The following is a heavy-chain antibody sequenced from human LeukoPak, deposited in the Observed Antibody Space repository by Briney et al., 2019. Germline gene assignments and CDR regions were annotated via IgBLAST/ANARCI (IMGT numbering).Heavy chain of an antibody. CDR2: ISGSGGST. J-gene: IGHJ4*02. V-gene: IGHV3-23*01. D-gene: IGHD5-12*01. CDR1: GFTFSDYY. CDR3: AKVASGYDSYYFDY. Sequence: GGSLRLSCAASGFTFSDYYMSWIRQAPGKGLEWVSAISGSGGSTYYADSVKGRFTISRDNSKNTLYLQMNSLRAEDTAVYYCAKVASGYDSYYFDYWGQGTLVTVSS.